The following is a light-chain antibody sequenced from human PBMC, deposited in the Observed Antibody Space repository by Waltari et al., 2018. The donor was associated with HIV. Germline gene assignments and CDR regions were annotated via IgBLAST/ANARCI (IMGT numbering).Light chain of an antibody. J-gene: IGKJ1*01. CDR1: PSVRRND. CDR2: GAS. Sequence: EIVLTQSPGTLSLSPGERATLSCRASPSVRRNDLAWYQQKPGQAPRPLIYGASSRATGIPDRVSGSGAGTDFTLTIDGLEPEDFAVYYCQQYFSSRTFGQGTKVEIK. CDR3: QQYFSSRT. V-gene: IGKV3-20*01.